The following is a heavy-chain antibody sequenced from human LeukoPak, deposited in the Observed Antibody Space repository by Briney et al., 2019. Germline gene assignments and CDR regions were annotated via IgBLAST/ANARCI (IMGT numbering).Heavy chain of an antibody. CDR2: IIPIFGTA. V-gene: IGHV1-69*01. D-gene: IGHD5-12*01. Sequence: GASVKVSCKASGGTFSSYAISWVRQAPGQGLEWMGGIIPIFGTANYAQKFQGRVTITADESTSTAYMELSSLRPEDTAVYYCARGHSGYDLHYFDYWGQGTLVTVSS. CDR3: ARGHSGYDLHYFDY. J-gene: IGHJ4*02. CDR1: GGTFSSYA.